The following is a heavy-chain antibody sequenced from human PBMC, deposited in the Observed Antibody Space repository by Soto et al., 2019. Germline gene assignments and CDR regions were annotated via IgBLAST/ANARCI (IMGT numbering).Heavy chain of an antibody. CDR1: GYTFTSYG. V-gene: IGHV1-18*01. CDR2: ISAYNGNT. Sequence: GASVKVSCKASGYTFTSYGISWVRQAPGQGLEWMGWISAYNGNTNYAQKLQGRVTMTTDTSTSTAYMELRSLRSDDTAVYYCARGTSPIYGDYAPYYYYYGMDVWGQGTTVTVSS. CDR3: ARGTSPIYGDYAPYYYYYGMDV. D-gene: IGHD4-17*01. J-gene: IGHJ6*02.